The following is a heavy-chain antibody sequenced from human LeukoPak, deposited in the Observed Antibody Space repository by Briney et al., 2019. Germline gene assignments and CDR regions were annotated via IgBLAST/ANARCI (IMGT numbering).Heavy chain of an antibody. CDR2: ILYDGSNK. CDR3: ARDLNPGPRLHYYYGMDV. D-gene: IGHD3-10*01. CDR1: GFTFSSYG. J-gene: IGHJ6*02. V-gene: IGHV3-33*01. Sequence: GGSLRLSCAASGFTFSSYGMHWVRQAPGKGLEWVAVILYDGSNKYYADSVKGRFTISRDNSKNTLYLQMNSLRAEDTAVYYCARDLNPGPRLHYYYGMDVWGQGTTVTVSS.